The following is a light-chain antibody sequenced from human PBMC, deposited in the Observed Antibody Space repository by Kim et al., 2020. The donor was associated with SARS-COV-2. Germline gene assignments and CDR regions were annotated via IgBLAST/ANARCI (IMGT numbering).Light chain of an antibody. CDR3: QVWESSSDYRV. CDR2: YDS. J-gene: IGLJ3*02. Sequence: SYELTQPPSVSVAPGKTARITCGGNNIGSKSVHWYQQKPGQAPVLVIYYDSDRPSGIPERFTGSNSGNTATLTISRVEAGDEADYYCQVWESSSDYRVFG. CDR1: NIGSKS. V-gene: IGLV3-21*01.